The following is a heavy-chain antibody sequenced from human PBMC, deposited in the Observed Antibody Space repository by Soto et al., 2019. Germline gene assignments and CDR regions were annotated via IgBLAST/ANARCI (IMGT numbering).Heavy chain of an antibody. CDR2: IYSSGGT. CDR1: GAAISGYY. CDR3: ARGQRFSDSFDP. J-gene: IGHJ5*02. D-gene: IGHD3-3*01. V-gene: IGHV4-4*07. Sequence: ETLSLTCTVSGAAISGYYWTWIRQSAGKGLEWIGRIYSSGGTKYNPSLKSRVTMSLDTSKNQFSLRLSSVTAADTAVYYCARGQRFSDSFDPWGQGTLVTVYS.